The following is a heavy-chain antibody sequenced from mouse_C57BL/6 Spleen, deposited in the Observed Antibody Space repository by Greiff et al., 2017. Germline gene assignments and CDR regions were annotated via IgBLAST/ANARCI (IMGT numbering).Heavy chain of an antibody. CDR2: IHPNSGST. J-gene: IGHJ2*01. CDR3: ARGHYGSSFFDY. Sequence: QVQLQQPGAELVKPGASVKLSCKASGYTFTSYWMHWVKQRPGQGLEWIGMIHPNSGSTNYNEKFKSKATLTVDKSSSTAYMQLSSLTSEDSAVYYCARGHYGSSFFDYWGQGTTLTVSS. V-gene: IGHV1-64*01. CDR1: GYTFTSYW. D-gene: IGHD1-1*01.